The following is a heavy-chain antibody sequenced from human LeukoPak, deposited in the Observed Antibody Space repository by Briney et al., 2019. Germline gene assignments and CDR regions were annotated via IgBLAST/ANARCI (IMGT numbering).Heavy chain of an antibody. Sequence: GESLKISCKGSGYSFTSYGIGWVRQMPGKGLEWMGIIYPGDSDTRYSPSFQGQVTISADKSISTAYLQWGSLKASDTAMYYCARHLRYYYDSSGHGLDYWGQGTLVTVSS. J-gene: IGHJ4*02. CDR3: ARHLRYYYDSSGHGLDY. CDR2: IYPGDSDT. D-gene: IGHD3-22*01. V-gene: IGHV5-51*01. CDR1: GYSFTSYG.